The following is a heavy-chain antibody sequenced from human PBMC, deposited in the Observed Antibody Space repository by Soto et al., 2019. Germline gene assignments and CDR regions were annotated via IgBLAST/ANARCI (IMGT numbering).Heavy chain of an antibody. V-gene: IGHV4-30-4*01. D-gene: IGHD4-17*01. J-gene: IGHJ6*02. CDR1: GGSISSGEYY. CDR3: ARVSGDYDWSAYYYRMDV. CDR2: IYYSGST. Sequence: PSETLSLTCTVSGGSISSGEYYWSWIRQPPGKGLEWIGYIYYSGSTYYNPSLKSRVTISVDTSKNQFSLKLSSVTAADTAVCYCARVSGDYDWSAYYYRMDVWGQGTTVTVSS.